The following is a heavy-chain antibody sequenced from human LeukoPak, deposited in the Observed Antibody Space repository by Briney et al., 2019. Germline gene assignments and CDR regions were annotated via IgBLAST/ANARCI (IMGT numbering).Heavy chain of an antibody. V-gene: IGHV4-59*01. CDR1: GGSISSYY. CDR3: ARGTGLHFDY. CDR2: IYYSGST. J-gene: IGHJ4*02. Sequence: PSETLSLTCTVPGGSISSYYWSWIRQPPGKGLEWIGYIYYSGSTNYNPSLKSRVTISVDTSKNQFSLKLSSVTAADTAVYYCARGTGLHFDYWGQGTLVTVSS. D-gene: IGHD1-1*01.